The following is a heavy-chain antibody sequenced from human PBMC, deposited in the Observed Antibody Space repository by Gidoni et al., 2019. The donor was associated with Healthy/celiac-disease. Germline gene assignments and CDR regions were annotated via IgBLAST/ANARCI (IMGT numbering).Heavy chain of an antibody. CDR3: TRDHSITMIVGYYYYGMDV. CDR2: IRSKAYGGTT. J-gene: IGHJ6*02. Sequence: EVQLVESGGGLVQPGRSLRLSCTASGFTFGDYAMSWFRQAPGKGLEWVGFIRSKAYGGTTEYAASVKGRFTISRDDSKSIAYLQMNSLKTEDTAVYYCTRDHSITMIVGYYYYGMDVWGQGTTVTVSS. D-gene: IGHD3-22*01. CDR1: GFTFGDYA. V-gene: IGHV3-49*03.